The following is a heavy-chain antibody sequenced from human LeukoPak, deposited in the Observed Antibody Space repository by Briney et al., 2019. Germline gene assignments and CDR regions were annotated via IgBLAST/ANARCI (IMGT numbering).Heavy chain of an antibody. J-gene: IGHJ2*01. V-gene: IGHV3-9*01. CDR1: GFNFNDYA. D-gene: IGHD7-27*01. CDR3: AKATGDWYFDL. Sequence: GGSLRLSCAAYGFNFNDYAMHWVRQAPGKGLEWVSGISWNSGSKGYADSVQGRFTISRDSAKKSLYLQMDSLRPEDTALYYCAKATGDWYFDLWGRGTLVSVSS. CDR2: ISWNSGSK.